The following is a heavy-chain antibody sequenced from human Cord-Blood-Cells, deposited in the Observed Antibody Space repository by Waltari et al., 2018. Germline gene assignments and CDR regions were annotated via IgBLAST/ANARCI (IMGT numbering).Heavy chain of an antibody. CDR2: ISSSSSYI. D-gene: IGHD6-13*01. V-gene: IGHV3-21*01. Sequence: EVQLVGSGGGLVKPGGSLRLSCAASGFPFSGYSMTWVRRVQGKGLEWVSSISSSSSYIYYADSVKGRFTISRDNAKNSLYLQMNSLRAEDTAVYYCAREYSSSWYYYYYYMDVWGKGTTVTVSS. CDR1: GFPFSGYS. J-gene: IGHJ6*03. CDR3: AREYSSSWYYYYYYMDV.